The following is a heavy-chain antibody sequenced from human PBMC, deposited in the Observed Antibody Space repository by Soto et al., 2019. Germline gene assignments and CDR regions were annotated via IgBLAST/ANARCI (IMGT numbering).Heavy chain of an antibody. CDR1: GGSISSSNW. V-gene: IGHV4-4*02. Sequence: QVQLQESGPGLVKPSGTLSLTCAVSGGSISSSNWWSWVRQPPGKGLEWVGEIYHSGSTNYNPALKSRVTRSVDKSKNQFSLTLSSVTAADTAVYYCARLYMVRGVMNWLDPWGQGTLVTVSS. D-gene: IGHD3-10*01. CDR3: ARLYMVRGVMNWLDP. J-gene: IGHJ5*02. CDR2: IYHSGST.